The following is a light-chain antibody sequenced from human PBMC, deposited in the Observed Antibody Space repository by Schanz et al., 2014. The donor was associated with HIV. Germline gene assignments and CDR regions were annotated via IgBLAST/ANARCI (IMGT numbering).Light chain of an antibody. CDR2: EVS. J-gene: IGLJ2*01. CDR1: SSDVGGYNY. Sequence: QSVLTQPPSASGSPGQSVTISCTGTSSDVGGYNYVSWYQQHPGKAPKLMIYEVSKRPSGVPDRFSGSKSGNTASLTVSGLQPEDEADYYCSSYGGNNNLVFGGGTKLTVL. V-gene: IGLV2-8*01. CDR3: SSYGGNNNLV.